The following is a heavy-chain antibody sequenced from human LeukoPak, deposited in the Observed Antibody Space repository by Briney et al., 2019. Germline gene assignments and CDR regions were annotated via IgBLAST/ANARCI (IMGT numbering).Heavy chain of an antibody. CDR2: INHSGST. J-gene: IGHJ6*03. D-gene: IGHD3-10*01. CDR3: ARGRPHYGSGSYSRYYYYMDV. CDR1: GGSFSGYY. Sequence: PSETPSLTCAVYGGSFSGYYWSWIRQPPGKGLEWIGEINHSGSTNYNPSLKSRVTISVDTSKNQFSLKLSSVTAADTAVYYCARGRPHYGSGSYSRYYYYMDVWGKGTTVTVSS. V-gene: IGHV4-34*01.